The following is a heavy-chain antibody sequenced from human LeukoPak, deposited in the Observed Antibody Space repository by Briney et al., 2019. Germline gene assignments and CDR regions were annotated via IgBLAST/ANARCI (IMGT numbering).Heavy chain of an antibody. J-gene: IGHJ6*03. V-gene: IGHV4-4*07. CDR1: GGSLSSYY. D-gene: IGHD3-22*01. Sequence: SETLSLTCTVSGGSLSSYYWSWIRQPAGKGLEWIGRIYTSGSTNYNPSLKSRVTMSVDTSKNQFSLKLSSVTAADTAVYYCARGSEYYDSSGYTYYYYMDVRGKGTTVTVSS. CDR3: ARGSEYYDSSGYTYYYYMDV. CDR2: IYTSGST.